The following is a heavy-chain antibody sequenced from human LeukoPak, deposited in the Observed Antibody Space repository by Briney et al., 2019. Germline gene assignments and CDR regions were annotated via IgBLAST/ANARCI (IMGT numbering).Heavy chain of an antibody. J-gene: IGHJ4*02. CDR2: ISSSSSTI. CDR1: GFTFSSYS. Sequence: PGGSLRLSCAASGFTFSSYSMNWVRQAPGKGLEWVSYISSSSSTIYYADSVKGRFTISRDNAKNSLYLQMNSLRAEDTAVYYCARPVPGTYGDPYYFDYWGQGTLVTVSS. V-gene: IGHV3-48*04. D-gene: IGHD4-17*01. CDR3: ARPVPGTYGDPYYFDY.